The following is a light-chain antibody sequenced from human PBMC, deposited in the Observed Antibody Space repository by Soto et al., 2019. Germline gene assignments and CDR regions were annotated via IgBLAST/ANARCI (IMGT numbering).Light chain of an antibody. CDR3: ILYAGSNSVV. CDR2: EVS. Sequence: QSVLTQPPSASGSPGQSVAISCTGTSSDIGAYNFVSWYQQHPGKAPKLIIYEVSVRPSGVPDRFSGSKSGNTASLTVSGRLAEDGVDYSCILYAGSNSVVFGGGTKLTVL. CDR1: SSDIGAYNF. J-gene: IGLJ2*01. V-gene: IGLV2-8*01.